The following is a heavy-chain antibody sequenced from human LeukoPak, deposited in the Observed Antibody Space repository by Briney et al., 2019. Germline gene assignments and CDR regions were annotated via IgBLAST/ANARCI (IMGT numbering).Heavy chain of an antibody. J-gene: IGHJ4*02. D-gene: IGHD3-22*01. Sequence: PGGSLRLSCAASGFTFSDYYMSWIRQAPGKGLEWVSYISSSGSIIYYADSVKGRFTISRDNAKNSLYLQMNSLRAEDTAVYYCARDYYDGSAYYSYYEYWGQGTLVTVSS. V-gene: IGHV3-11*01. CDR3: ARDYYDGSAYYSYYEY. CDR1: GFTFSDYY. CDR2: ISSSGSII.